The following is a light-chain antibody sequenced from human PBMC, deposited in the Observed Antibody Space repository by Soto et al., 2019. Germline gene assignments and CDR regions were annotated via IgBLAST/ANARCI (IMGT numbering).Light chain of an antibody. Sequence: QSVLTQPPSASGSPGQSVTISCTGTSSDVGRYNYVSWYQQHPGKAPKLMIYEDNKRPSGVPDRFSGSKSGTSASLAISGLRSEDEADYYCAAWDDSLSGFYVFGTGTKVTVL. J-gene: IGLJ1*01. CDR2: EDN. V-gene: IGLV2-8*01. CDR1: SSDVGRYNY. CDR3: AAWDDSLSGFYV.